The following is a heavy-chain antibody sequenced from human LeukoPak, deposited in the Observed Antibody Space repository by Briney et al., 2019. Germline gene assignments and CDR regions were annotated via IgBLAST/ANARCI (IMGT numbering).Heavy chain of an antibody. J-gene: IGHJ4*02. CDR2: ISWNSAII. Sequence: SLRLSSAASGCTFNDYAMHWVRQAPGKGLEWVSVISWNSAIIGYADSVKGRFTIYRDNVKNSLYLQMNSLRPEDTVLYYCAKGSGSYYSPDYWGQGTLVTVSS. CDR3: AKGSGSYYSPDY. D-gene: IGHD1-26*01. V-gene: IGHV3-9*01. CDR1: GCTFNDYA.